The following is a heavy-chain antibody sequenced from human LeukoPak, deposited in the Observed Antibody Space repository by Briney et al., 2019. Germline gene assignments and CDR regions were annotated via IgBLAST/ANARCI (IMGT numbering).Heavy chain of an antibody. CDR2: INTNTGNP. Sequence: ASVTVSCKASGYTFTSYAMNWVRQAPGQGLEWMGWINTNTGNPTYAQGFTGRFVFSLDTSVSTAYLQISSLKAEDTAVYYCARDRIVRVENWFDPWGQGTLVTVSS. V-gene: IGHV7-4-1*02. D-gene: IGHD1-26*01. CDR1: GYTFTSYA. CDR3: ARDRIVRVENWFDP. J-gene: IGHJ5*02.